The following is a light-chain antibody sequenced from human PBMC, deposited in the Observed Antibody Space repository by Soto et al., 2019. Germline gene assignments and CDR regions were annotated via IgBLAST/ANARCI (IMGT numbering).Light chain of an antibody. V-gene: IGKV3-20*01. CDR3: QQYDRSPWT. CDR2: DAS. J-gene: IGKJ1*01. CDR1: QSISSNY. Sequence: ILFTQSPGTLSLSPGERATLFLRASQSISSNYVAWYQQKPGQAPRLLIYDASSRATGIPNRFSGSGSGTDFTLTISRLEPEDFAVYYCQQYDRSPWTFGQGTKVDIK.